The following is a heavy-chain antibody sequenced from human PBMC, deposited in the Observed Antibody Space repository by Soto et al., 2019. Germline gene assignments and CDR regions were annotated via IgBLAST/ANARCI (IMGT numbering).Heavy chain of an antibody. J-gene: IGHJ4*02. CDR3: ASTFPLSYGDPSGFDY. V-gene: IGHV3-23*01. CDR1: GITFSNYA. D-gene: IGHD4-17*01. CDR2: IVSSGGVT. Sequence: EVQLLESGGGLVQPGGSLRLSCAASGITFSNYAMYWVRLAPGKGMEWVYTIVSSGGVTYYAGYVKARFTISRDNSKSKVYLQMDSPRAEDTAVYFCASTFPLSYGDPSGFDYWGQGTLVAVSS.